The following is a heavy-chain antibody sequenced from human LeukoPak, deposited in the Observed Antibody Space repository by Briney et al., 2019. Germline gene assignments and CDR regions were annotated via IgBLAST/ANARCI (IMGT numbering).Heavy chain of an antibody. Sequence: GGSLRLSCAASGFTFSSYWMHWVRQAPGKGLEWVSATSASGGRTYYTDSVKGRFTISRDNSKNTLYLQMNSLRDEDTAVYYCTRDTRVGGTMDFDYWGQGTLVTVSS. CDR3: TRDTRVGGTMDFDY. J-gene: IGHJ4*02. V-gene: IGHV3-23*01. CDR1: GFTFSSYW. D-gene: IGHD1-26*01. CDR2: TSASGGRT.